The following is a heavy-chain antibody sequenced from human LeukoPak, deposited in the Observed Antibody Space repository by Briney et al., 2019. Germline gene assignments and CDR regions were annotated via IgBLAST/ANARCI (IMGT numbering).Heavy chain of an antibody. V-gene: IGHV3-21*01. Sequence: GGSLRLSCAASGFTFSSYSMNWVRQAPGKGLEWVSSISSSSSCIYYADSVKGRFTISRDNAKNSLYLQMNSLRAEDTAVYYCARVYYDSSGYYPIGYWGQGTLVTVSS. J-gene: IGHJ4*02. CDR2: ISSSSSCI. CDR3: ARVYYDSSGYYPIGY. D-gene: IGHD3-22*01. CDR1: GFTFSSYS.